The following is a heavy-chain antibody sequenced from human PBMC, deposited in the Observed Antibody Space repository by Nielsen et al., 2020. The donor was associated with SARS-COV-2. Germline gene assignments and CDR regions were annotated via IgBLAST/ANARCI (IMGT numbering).Heavy chain of an antibody. D-gene: IGHD2-21*01. V-gene: IGHV1-46*01. Sequence: ASVKVSCKASGYIVTTYYMHWIRQAPGQGLEWMGIINPSGGATSYAEKFRGRVTMTRDTSISTAYMELSRLRSDDTAVYYCARETHIVDSYYYYGMDVWGQGTTVTVSS. J-gene: IGHJ6*02. CDR1: GYIVTTYY. CDR2: INPSGGAT. CDR3: ARETHIVDSYYYYGMDV.